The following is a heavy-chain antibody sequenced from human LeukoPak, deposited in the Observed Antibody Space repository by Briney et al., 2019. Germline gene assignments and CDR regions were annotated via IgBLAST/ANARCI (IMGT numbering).Heavy chain of an antibody. CDR2: ISSSSSTI. Sequence: GGSLRLSCAASGFTFSSYSMKWVRQAPGKWLEWVSYISSSSSTIYYADSVKGRFTISRDNAKNSLYLQMNSLRAEDTAVYYCARDRPLDYWGQGTLVTVSS. CDR1: GFTFSSYS. V-gene: IGHV3-48*01. CDR3: ARDRPLDY. J-gene: IGHJ4*02. D-gene: IGHD1-14*01.